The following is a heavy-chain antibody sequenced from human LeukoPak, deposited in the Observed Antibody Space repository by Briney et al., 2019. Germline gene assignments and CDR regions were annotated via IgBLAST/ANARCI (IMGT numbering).Heavy chain of an antibody. D-gene: IGHD3-10*01. Sequence: GGSLRLSCAASGFTFSSYAMSWVRQAPGKGLEWVSAIGTAGDTYYPGSVKGRFTISRENAKNSLYLQMNSLRAEDTAVYYCARSAMVRGGRYFDYWGQGTLVTVSS. CDR3: ARSAMVRGGRYFDY. CDR1: GFTFSSYA. J-gene: IGHJ4*02. V-gene: IGHV3-13*01. CDR2: IGTAGDT.